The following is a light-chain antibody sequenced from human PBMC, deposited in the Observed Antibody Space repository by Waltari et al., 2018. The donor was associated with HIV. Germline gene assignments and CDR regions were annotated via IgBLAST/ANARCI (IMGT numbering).Light chain of an antibody. V-gene: IGKV3-15*01. CDR2: GVS. CDR1: QSVGTN. Sequence: EMVVPQSPASVSVSPGGRATLSCRASQSVGTNLAWYQQRPGQAPRLLIYGVSTRATDIPARFSGSGSGRDFTLTINSLQSEDSAVYYCQQYNNWPPRTFGQGTKVEI. CDR3: QQYNNWPPRT. J-gene: IGKJ1*01.